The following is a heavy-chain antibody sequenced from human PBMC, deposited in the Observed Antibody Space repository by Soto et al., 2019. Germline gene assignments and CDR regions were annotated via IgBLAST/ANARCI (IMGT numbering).Heavy chain of an antibody. D-gene: IGHD1-26*01. CDR1: GFTFSSYA. CDR2: ISYDGSNK. J-gene: IGHJ3*02. Sequence: GGSLRLSCAASGFTFSSYAMHWVRQAPGKGLEWVAVISYDGSNKYYADSVKGRFTISRDNSKNTLYLQMNSLRAEDTAVYYCARARWGGGDAFDIWGQGTMVTVSS. CDR3: ARARWGGGDAFDI. V-gene: IGHV3-30-3*01.